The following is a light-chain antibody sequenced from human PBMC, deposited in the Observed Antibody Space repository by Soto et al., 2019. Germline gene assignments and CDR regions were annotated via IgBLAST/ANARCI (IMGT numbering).Light chain of an antibody. CDR3: QQYSSWVT. CDR1: QSVSSN. CDR2: GAS. Sequence: EMVMTQSPATLSVSPGERATLSCRASQSVSSNLAWYQQKPGQAPRLLIYGASTRATGIPARFSGSGSGTEFTLTISSLQSEDFAVYYCQQYSSWVTFGGGTQLEI. J-gene: IGKJ4*01. V-gene: IGKV3-15*01.